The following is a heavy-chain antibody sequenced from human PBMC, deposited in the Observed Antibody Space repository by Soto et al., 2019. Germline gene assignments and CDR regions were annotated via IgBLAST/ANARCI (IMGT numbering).Heavy chain of an antibody. V-gene: IGHV1-46*03. J-gene: IGHJ6*02. Sequence: ASVKVSCKASGDTFSSYYIHWVRQAPGQGLEWMGIINPSGGSTSYAQKFQGRVTMTRDTSTSTVYMELSSLRSEDTAVYYCARDLKDILTGYNLDVWGQGTTLTVSS. CDR1: GDTFSSYY. CDR2: INPSGGST. CDR3: ARDLKDILTGYNLDV. D-gene: IGHD3-9*01.